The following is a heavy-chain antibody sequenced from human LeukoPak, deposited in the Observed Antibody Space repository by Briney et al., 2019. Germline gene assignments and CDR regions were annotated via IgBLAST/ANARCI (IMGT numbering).Heavy chain of an antibody. CDR2: ISWNSGSI. J-gene: IGHJ4*02. D-gene: IGHD4-17*01. Sequence: GRSLRLSCAASGFIFDDYAMHWVRQAPGKGLEWVSGISWNSGSIGYADSVKGRFTISRDNAKNTLYLQMNSLRAEDTAVYYCAREDYGDYFDYWGQGTLVTVSS. CDR3: AREDYGDYFDY. CDR1: GFIFDDYA. V-gene: IGHV3-9*01.